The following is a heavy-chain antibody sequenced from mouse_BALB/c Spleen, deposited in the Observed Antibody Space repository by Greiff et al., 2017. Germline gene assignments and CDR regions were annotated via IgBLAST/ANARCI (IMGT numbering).Heavy chain of an antibody. CDR1: GFDIKDYY. Sequence: EVQLQQSGAELVRPGALVKLSCKASGFDIKDYYMHWVKQRPEQGLEWIGWIDPENGNTIYDPKFQGKASITADTSSNTAYLQLSSLTSEDTAVYYCASGDYGSFAYWGQGTLVTVSA. CDR2: IDPENGNT. V-gene: IGHV14-1*02. CDR3: ASGDYGSFAY. D-gene: IGHD2-4*01. J-gene: IGHJ3*01.